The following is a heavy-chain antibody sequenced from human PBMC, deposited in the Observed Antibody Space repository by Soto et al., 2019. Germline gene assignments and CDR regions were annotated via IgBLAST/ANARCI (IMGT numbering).Heavy chain of an antibody. D-gene: IGHD3-22*01. J-gene: IGHJ5*02. CDR3: ARASFYYDSSGYAVGWFDP. Sequence: QVQLQESGPGLVKPSETLSVTCTVSGGSVSSGAYYWSWIRQPPGKGLEWIGHISHSGTTKYNPSLKRPVTISLGTAKNQFSLKVPSVTAADTAMYYCARASFYYDSSGYAVGWFDPWGQGTRVTVSS. V-gene: IGHV4-61*08. CDR1: GGSVSSGAYY. CDR2: ISHSGTT.